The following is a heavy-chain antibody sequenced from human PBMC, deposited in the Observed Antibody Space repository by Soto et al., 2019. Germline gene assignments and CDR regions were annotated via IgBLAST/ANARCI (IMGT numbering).Heavy chain of an antibody. V-gene: IGHV1-18*04. CDR3: ARWISGSPSDWFAP. CDR1: GYTFTRFG. Sequence: VASVKVSCKASGYTFTRFGISWVRQAPGQGLEWMGWISAGNGKTKYAQKIQGRVTMTTDTSTTTAYMELRSLRSDDTAVYYCARWISGSPSDWFAPWGQGTLVTVSS. CDR2: ISAGNGKT. D-gene: IGHD1-26*01. J-gene: IGHJ5*02.